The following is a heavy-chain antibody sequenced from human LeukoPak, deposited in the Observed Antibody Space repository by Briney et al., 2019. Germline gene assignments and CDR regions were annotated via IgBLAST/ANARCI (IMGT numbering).Heavy chain of an antibody. CDR1: GGSFSGYY. CDR2: INHSGST. J-gene: IGHJ4*02. D-gene: IGHD4-17*01. CDR3: ARGVTVTYFDY. Sequence: PSGTLSLTCAVYGGSFSGYYWSWIRQPPGKGLEWIGEINHSGSTNYNPSLKSRVTISVDTSKNQFSLKLSSVTAADTAVYYCARGVTVTYFDYWGQGTLVTVSS. V-gene: IGHV4-34*01.